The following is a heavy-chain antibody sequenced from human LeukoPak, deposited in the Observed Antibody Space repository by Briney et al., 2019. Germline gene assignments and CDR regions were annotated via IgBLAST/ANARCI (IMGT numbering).Heavy chain of an antibody. J-gene: IGHJ4*02. Sequence: PGGSLRLSCAASGFTFSDYYMSWIRQAPGEGLEWVSYISSTSSYINYADSVKGRFTISRDNAKNSLFLQMNSLRAEDTAVYYCARVSQWLVPYWGQGTLVTVSS. D-gene: IGHD6-19*01. CDR2: ISSTSSYI. CDR3: ARVSQWLVPY. CDR1: GFTFSDYY. V-gene: IGHV3-11*05.